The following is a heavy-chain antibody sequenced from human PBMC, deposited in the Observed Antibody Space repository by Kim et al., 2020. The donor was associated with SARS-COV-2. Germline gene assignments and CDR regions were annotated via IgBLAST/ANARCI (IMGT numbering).Heavy chain of an antibody. CDR2: INAGNADT. Sequence: ASVKVSCKASGYSFTSYAIHWVRQAPGQGLEWMGWINAGNADTKYSQKFQGRVTITMDTSASTAYMELSSLRPEDTAVYYCARPEPHYDVLSGLHYAMDVWGQGTTVTVSS. V-gene: IGHV1-3*01. J-gene: IGHJ6*02. CDR3: ARPEPHYDVLSGLHYAMDV. CDR1: GYSFTSYA. D-gene: IGHD3-9*01.